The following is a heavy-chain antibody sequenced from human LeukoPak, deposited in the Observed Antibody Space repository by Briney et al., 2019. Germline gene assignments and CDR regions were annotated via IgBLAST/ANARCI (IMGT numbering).Heavy chain of an antibody. CDR1: GFTFSDYY. V-gene: IGHV3-11*01. D-gene: IGHD2-15*01. J-gene: IGHJ4*02. CDR3: ARAGYCSRGICYSFDY. CDR2: ISNGGRTI. Sequence: GGSLRLSCTASGFTFSDYYMSWVRQAPGKGLEWVSYISNGGRTIYYADSVKGRFTISRDNAKNSLYLQMDSLRAEDAAVYYCARAGYCSRGICYSFDYWGQGTLVTVSS.